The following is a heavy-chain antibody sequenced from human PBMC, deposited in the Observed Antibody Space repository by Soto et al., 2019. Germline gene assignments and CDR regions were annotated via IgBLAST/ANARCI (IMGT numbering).Heavy chain of an antibody. CDR2: INHSGST. CDR3: ARDIVLDY. J-gene: IGHJ4*02. Sequence: SETLSLTCAVYGGSFSGYYWSWIRQPPGKGLEWIGEINHSGSTNYNPSLKSRVTISVDTSKNQFSLKLSSLTAADTAVYYCARDIVLDYWGQGTLVTVSS. V-gene: IGHV4-34*01. D-gene: IGHD5-12*01. CDR1: GGSFSGYY.